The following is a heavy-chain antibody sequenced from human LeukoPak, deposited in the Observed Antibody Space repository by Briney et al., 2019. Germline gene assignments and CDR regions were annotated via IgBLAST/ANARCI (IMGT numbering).Heavy chain of an antibody. V-gene: IGHV4-39*07. CDR2: IYYSGST. D-gene: IGHD3-9*01. Sequence: PSETLSLTCTVSGGSISSSSYYWGWIRQPPGKGLEWIGSIYYSGSTYYNPSLKSRVTISVDTSKNQFSLKLSSVTAADTAVYYCARDSMRYFGLDPWGQGTLVTVSS. CDR1: GGSISSSSYY. J-gene: IGHJ5*02. CDR3: ARDSMRYFGLDP.